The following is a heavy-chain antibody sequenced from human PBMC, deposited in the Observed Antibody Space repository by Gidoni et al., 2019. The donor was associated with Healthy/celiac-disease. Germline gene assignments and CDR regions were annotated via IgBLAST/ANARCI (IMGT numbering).Heavy chain of an antibody. CDR1: GGSISSYY. CDR3: ARVLGSGYEWYFDL. V-gene: IGHV4-59*01. Sequence: QVQLQESGPGLVKPSETLSLTCTVSGGSISSYYWSWIRQPPGKGLEWIGYIYYSGSTNYNPSLKSRVTISVDTSKNQFSLKLSSVTAADTAVYYSARVLGSGYEWYFDLWGRGTLVTVSS. J-gene: IGHJ2*01. CDR2: IYYSGST. D-gene: IGHD3-22*01.